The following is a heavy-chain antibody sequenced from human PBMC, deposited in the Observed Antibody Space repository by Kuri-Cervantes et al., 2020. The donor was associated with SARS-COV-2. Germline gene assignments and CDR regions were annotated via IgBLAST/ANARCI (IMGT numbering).Heavy chain of an antibody. CDR1: GFTFSNYA. CDR3: ARDPYYYDSTVLDV. J-gene: IGHJ6*02. D-gene: IGHD3-22*01. CDR2: ISYDGSSK. V-gene: IGHV3-30*04. Sequence: GESLKISCAVSGFTFSNYAMHWVRQAPGKGLEWVAVISYDGSSKYYADSVKGRFTISRDNPKNTLYLQMNRLRAEDTAVYYCARDPYYYDSTVLDVWDQGTTVTVSS.